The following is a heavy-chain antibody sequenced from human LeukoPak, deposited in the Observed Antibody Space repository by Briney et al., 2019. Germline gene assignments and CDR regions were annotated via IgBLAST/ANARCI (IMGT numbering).Heavy chain of an antibody. V-gene: IGHV3-30*02. CDR1: GFPFLGYG. CDR2: IRNDGSNK. Sequence: QTGGSLRLSCALSGFPFLGYGMNWLRQAPGKGLEWVAFIRNDGSNKYYVDSVKDRFTISRDNSKNTLYLQMDSLRAEDTAVYYCAKKAHDNSGLFDYWGQGTLVTVSS. CDR3: AKKAHDNSGLFDY. J-gene: IGHJ4*02. D-gene: IGHD5-12*01.